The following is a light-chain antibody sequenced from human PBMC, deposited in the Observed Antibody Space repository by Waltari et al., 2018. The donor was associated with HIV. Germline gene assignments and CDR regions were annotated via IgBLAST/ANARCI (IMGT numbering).Light chain of an antibody. V-gene: IGKV3D-20*01. CDR2: DAS. Sequence: VLTQSPVSLCLSPGERVTLSCGASQTINSNFLAWYQQRLGLPPSLLIYDASKRASGVPDRFSGAGSGTDFTLTINRLDPEDSAVYFCQQYSSSPWTFGQGTKV. CDR1: QTINSNF. CDR3: QQYSSSPWT. J-gene: IGKJ1*01.